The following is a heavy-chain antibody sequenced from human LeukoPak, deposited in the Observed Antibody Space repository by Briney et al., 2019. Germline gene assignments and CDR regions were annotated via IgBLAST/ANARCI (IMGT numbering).Heavy chain of an antibody. V-gene: IGHV1-24*01. CDR3: VTHFDSSGPDAFDI. Sequence: GASVKVSCTASEHTLTEISMHWVRQAPGKGFEWMGGVDPEDGETIYAQKFQGRVTMTDDPSTDTAYMELSSLRSEDTAVYYCVTHFDSSGPDAFDIWGQGTMVTVSS. CDR2: VDPEDGET. J-gene: IGHJ3*02. CDR1: EHTLTEIS. D-gene: IGHD3-22*01.